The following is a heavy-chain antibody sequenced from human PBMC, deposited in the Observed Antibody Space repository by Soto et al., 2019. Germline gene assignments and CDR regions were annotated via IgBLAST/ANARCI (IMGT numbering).Heavy chain of an antibody. J-gene: IGHJ6*02. V-gene: IGHV3-33*01. CDR1: GFTFSSYG. Sequence: QVQLVESGGGVVQPGRSLRLSCAASGFTFSSYGMHWVRQAPGKGLEWVAVIWYDGSNKYYADSVKGRFTISRDNSKNTLYLQMNSLRAEDTAVYYCARGDSSGWYYYCYGMDVWGQGTTVTVSS. D-gene: IGHD6-19*01. CDR2: IWYDGSNK. CDR3: ARGDSSGWYYYCYGMDV.